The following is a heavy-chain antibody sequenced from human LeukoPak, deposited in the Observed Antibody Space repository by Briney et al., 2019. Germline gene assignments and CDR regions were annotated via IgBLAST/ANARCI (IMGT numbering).Heavy chain of an antibody. CDR1: GGSISSGSYY. J-gene: IGHJ4*02. CDR3: ARTDGTIGGYFDY. Sequence: SETLSLTCTVSGGSISSGSYYWSWIRQPAGKGLEWIGRIYTSGSTNYNPSIKSRVTISVDTSKNQFSLKLSSVTAADTAVYYCARTDGTIGGYFDYWGQGTLVTVSS. V-gene: IGHV4-61*02. D-gene: IGHD1-7*01. CDR2: IYTSGST.